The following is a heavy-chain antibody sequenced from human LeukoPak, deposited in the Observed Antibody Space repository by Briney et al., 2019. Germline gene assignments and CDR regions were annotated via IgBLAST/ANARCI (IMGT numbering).Heavy chain of an antibody. V-gene: IGHV1-2*02. CDR3: ARTTYYDFWTGDPYFDY. CDR1: GYTFTGYY. D-gene: IGHD3-3*01. Sequence: GASVKVSCKASGYTFTGYYMHWVRQAPGQGLEWMGWINPNSGGTNYAQKFQGRATMTRDTSISTAYMELSRLRSDDTAVYYCARTTYYDFWTGDPYFDYWGQGTLVTVSS. J-gene: IGHJ4*02. CDR2: INPNSGGT.